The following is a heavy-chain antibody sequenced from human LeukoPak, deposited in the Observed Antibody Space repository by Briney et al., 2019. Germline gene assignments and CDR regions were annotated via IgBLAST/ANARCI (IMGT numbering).Heavy chain of an antibody. CDR3: ARVPWQQSVS. Sequence: PGGSLRLSCAASGFTFRTDWMNWVRQAPGKGLEWVATIKEDGSEKYYMDSVKGRFTISRDNAKRSLYLQMNSLRAEDTAVYYCARVPWQQSVSWGQGTQVTVSS. V-gene: IGHV3-7*01. D-gene: IGHD5-24*01. J-gene: IGHJ5*02. CDR2: IKEDGSEK. CDR1: GFTFRTDW.